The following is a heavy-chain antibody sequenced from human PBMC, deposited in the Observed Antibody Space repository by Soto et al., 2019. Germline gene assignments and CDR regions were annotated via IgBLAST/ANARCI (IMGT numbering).Heavy chain of an antibody. J-gene: IGHJ4*02. D-gene: IGHD1-7*01. V-gene: IGHV1-18*04. CDR2: VNSYDGTT. Sequence: QVQLVQSAPELQRPGDSVKVSCKTSGYTFTSYPYSWVRQAPGQGLEWMGWVNSYDGTTKVPQQFPGRITLTADKSAARVLMELRRLTSDDTAVYYCAREYYGTTAWIDYWGQGTLVAVSS. CDR3: AREYYGTTAWIDY. CDR1: GYTFTSYP.